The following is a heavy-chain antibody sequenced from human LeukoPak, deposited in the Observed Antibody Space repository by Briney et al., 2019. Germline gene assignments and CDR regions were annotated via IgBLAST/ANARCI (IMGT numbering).Heavy chain of an antibody. J-gene: IGHJ5*02. CDR1: GFTFSNYS. V-gene: IGHV3-21*01. CDR3: AKVLDYRGNVRDP. D-gene: IGHD3/OR15-3a*01. CDR2: ISPSSHYI. Sequence: GGSLRLSCAGSGFTFSNYSINWVRQAPGKGLEWVSSISPSSHYIYYADSVRGRFTISRDNSKNTLYLQMNSLRAEDTAVYYCAKVLDYRGNVRDPWGQGTLVTVSS.